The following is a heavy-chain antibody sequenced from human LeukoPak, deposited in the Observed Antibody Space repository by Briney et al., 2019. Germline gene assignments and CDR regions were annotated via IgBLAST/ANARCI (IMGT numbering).Heavy chain of an antibody. D-gene: IGHD6-6*01. CDR3: ARGGRYSSSSMFDY. CDR1: GHTFTNHA. J-gene: IGHJ4*02. Sequence: ASVKVSCKASGHTFTNHAISWVRQAPGQGLEWMGWISAYNGNTNYAQKLQGRVTMTTDTSTSTAYMELRSLRSDDTAVYYCARGGRYSSSSMFDYWAREPWSPSPQ. CDR2: ISAYNGNT. V-gene: IGHV1-18*01.